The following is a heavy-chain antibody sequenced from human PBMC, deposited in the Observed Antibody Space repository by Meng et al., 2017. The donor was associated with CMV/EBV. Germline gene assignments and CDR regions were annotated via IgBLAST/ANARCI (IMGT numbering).Heavy chain of an antibody. CDR1: GGSISDYY. Sequence: GSLRLSCIVSGGSISDYYWSWIRQPPGKGREWIGYIYYRGNTNYNPSLKSRVTISVDMSKNQFSLKLSSVTAADTAVYYCAREEGLRYYDSSGYFGRFDYWGQGTLVTVSS. D-gene: IGHD3-22*01. V-gene: IGHV4-59*01. CDR2: IYYRGNT. J-gene: IGHJ4*02. CDR3: AREEGLRYYDSSGYFGRFDY.